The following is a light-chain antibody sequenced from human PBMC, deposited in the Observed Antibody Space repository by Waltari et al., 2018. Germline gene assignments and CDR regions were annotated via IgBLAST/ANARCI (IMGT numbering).Light chain of an antibody. Sequence: DIQMTQSPSSLSASVGDRVTITCRASQVIGNTLGWYQQKPGKAPKRLIYAASSLQSGVPSRFSGSGSGTEFTLTISSLQPEDFATFYCLQYNSYPYTFGQGTKLE. CDR1: QVIGNT. J-gene: IGKJ2*01. CDR3: LQYNSYPYT. CDR2: AAS. V-gene: IGKV1-17*01.